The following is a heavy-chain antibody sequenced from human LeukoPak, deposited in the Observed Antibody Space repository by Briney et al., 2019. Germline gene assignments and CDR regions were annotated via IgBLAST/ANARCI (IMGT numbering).Heavy chain of an antibody. V-gene: IGHV1-46*01. CDR3: ASGEYCSSTSCSPRIGAFDI. D-gene: IGHD2-2*01. CDR2: IDPSGGST. CDR1: GYTFTSYY. Sequence: ASVKVSCKASGYTFTSYYMHWVRQAPGQGLEWMGIIDPSGGSTSYAQKIQGRVTMTRDTSTSTVYMELSSLRSEDTAVYYCASGEYCSSTSCSPRIGAFDIWGQGTMVTVSS. J-gene: IGHJ3*02.